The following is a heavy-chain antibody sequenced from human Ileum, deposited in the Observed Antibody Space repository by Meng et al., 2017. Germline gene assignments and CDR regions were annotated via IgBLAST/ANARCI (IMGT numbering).Heavy chain of an antibody. CDR1: GGSVSRAGYQ. J-gene: IGHJ4*02. D-gene: IGHD1-26*01. CDR3: ARDPMGSLDY. CDR2: AST. Sequence: QGQLQEWGPGLARPSATLSIICTVSGGSVSRAGYQWGWIRQAPGKGLEWIGYASTQYNPSLKSRVTISFDPSRNQLSLSLSSVPAADTAVYYCARDPMGSLDYWGQGILVTVSS. V-gene: IGHV4-61*08.